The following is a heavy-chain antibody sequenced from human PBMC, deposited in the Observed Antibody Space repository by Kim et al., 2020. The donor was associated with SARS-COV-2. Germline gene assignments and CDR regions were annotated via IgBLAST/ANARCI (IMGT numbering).Heavy chain of an antibody. CDR2: TYYSGVT. D-gene: IGHD3-9*01. CDR3: ARTHENSDSWYDP. CDR1: GGSMNSDDTC. V-gene: IGHV4-30-4*01. J-gene: IGHJ5*02. Sequence: SETLSLTCNVSGGSMNSDDTCWSWIRQSPGKGLEWIGYTYYSGVTSYNPSLKSRLTISVDKSNNQFSLTLSSVTAADTAVYYCARTHENSDSWYDPWGPGTLVTVSS.